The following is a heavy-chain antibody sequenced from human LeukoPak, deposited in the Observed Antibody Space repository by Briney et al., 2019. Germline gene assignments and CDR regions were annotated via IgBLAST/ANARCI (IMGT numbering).Heavy chain of an antibody. CDR2: IYFSGST. CDR3: ARVHSYSSLDY. CDR1: GVSINTYY. D-gene: IGHD3-22*01. Sequence: SETLSLTCTVSGVSINTYYWSWIRQPPGKGLEWIGYIYFSGSTNYNPSLKSRVTISVDTSKNQFSLKLNSVTAADTAVYYCARVHSYSSLDYWGQGTLVTVSS. J-gene: IGHJ4*02. V-gene: IGHV4-59*01.